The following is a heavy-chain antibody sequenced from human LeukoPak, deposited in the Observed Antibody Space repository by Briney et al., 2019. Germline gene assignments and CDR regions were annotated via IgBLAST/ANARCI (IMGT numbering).Heavy chain of an antibody. V-gene: IGHV3-11*01. CDR2: ISSSGSTI. CDR3: ARSQQLVSSFSWAVSHGMDV. D-gene: IGHD6-13*01. CDR1: AFTFSDYY. J-gene: IGHJ6*02. Sequence: GGSLTLSSAASAFTFSDYYMSWIRQAAGRGLEWVSYISSSGSTIYYADAVKGRFTISRDNAKNSLYLQMNSMRAEDTAVYYCARSQQLVSSFSWAVSHGMDVWGQGTTVTVSS.